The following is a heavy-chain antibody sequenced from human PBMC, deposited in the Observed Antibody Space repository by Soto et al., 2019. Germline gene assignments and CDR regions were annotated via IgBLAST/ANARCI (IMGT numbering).Heavy chain of an antibody. CDR2: IGNRGTGI. CDR3: ARDLRAVGMASRFDP. D-gene: IGHD6-13*01. V-gene: IGHV3-11*01. Sequence: GSLRLSCEASGFTFGDYYMTWIRQAPGKGPEWVSFIGNRGTGIYYADSVKGRFTIFRDNAKNSLYLQMNSLRAEDTAMYYCARDLRAVGMASRFDPWGQGTLVTVSS. CDR1: GFTFGDYY. J-gene: IGHJ5*02.